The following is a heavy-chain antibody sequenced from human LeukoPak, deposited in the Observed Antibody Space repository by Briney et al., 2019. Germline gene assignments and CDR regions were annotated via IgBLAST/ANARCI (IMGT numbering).Heavy chain of an antibody. J-gene: IGHJ6*03. CDR3: ARDVEALMEWSYYYYMDV. V-gene: IGHV1-2*06. Sequence: GASVKVSCKASGYTFTGYYMHWVRQAPGQGLEWMGRINPNSGGTNYAQKFQGRVTMTRDTSISTAYMELSRLRSDDTAVYYCARDVEALMEWSYYYYMDVWGKGTTVTVSS. CDR1: GYTFTGYY. CDR2: INPNSGGT. D-gene: IGHD3-3*01.